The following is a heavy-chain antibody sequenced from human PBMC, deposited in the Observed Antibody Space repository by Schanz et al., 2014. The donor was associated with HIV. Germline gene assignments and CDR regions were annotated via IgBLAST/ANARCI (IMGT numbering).Heavy chain of an antibody. D-gene: IGHD3-10*01. V-gene: IGHV3-33*01. CDR3: AREAYSGSRGLWNYYYYYGMDV. CDR1: GFTFSSYG. Sequence: QVQLVESGGGVVQPGRCLRLSCAVSGFTFSSYGLHWVRQSPVKGLEWGENLNYDGSNKYYADSVKGRFTISRDDSMNTLHLQMNSLKTEDTAVYFCAREAYSGSRGLWNYYYYYGMDVWGQGTTVTVSS. J-gene: IGHJ6*02. CDR2: LNYDGSNK.